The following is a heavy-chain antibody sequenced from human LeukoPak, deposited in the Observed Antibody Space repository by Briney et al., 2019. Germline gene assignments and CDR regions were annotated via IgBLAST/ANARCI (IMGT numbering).Heavy chain of an antibody. CDR3: ASYRCSSTSCYGGPYYYYYMDV. V-gene: IGHV1-69*05. J-gene: IGHJ6*03. CDR2: IIPIFGTA. D-gene: IGHD2-2*01. CDR1: GGTFSSYA. Sequence: SVKVSCKASGGTFSSYAISWVRQAPGQGLEWMGGIIPIFGTANYAQKFQGRVTITTDESTSTAYMELSSLRSEDTAVYYCASYRCSSTSCYGGPYYYYYMDVWGKGTTVTVSS.